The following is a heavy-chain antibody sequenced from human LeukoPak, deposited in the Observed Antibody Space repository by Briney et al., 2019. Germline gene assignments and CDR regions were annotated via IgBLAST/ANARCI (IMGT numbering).Heavy chain of an antibody. V-gene: IGHV3-53*01. CDR1: GFTVITND. J-gene: IGHJ4*02. CDR3: ARGVEPLAANTLAY. CDR2: LYSDGNT. D-gene: IGHD1-14*01. Sequence: GWSLRLSCAASGFTVITNDMTWVRQAPGKGLEWVSVLYSDGNTKYADSVQGRFTISRDNSKNTLYLEMNSLSPDDTAVYYCARGVEPLAANTLAYWGQGTLVIVSS.